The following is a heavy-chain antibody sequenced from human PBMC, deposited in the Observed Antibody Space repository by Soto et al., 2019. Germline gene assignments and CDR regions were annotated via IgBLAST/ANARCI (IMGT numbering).Heavy chain of an antibody. Sequence: PGGSLRLSCAASGFTFSDYYMSWIRQAPGKGLEWVSYISSSGSSTYYADSVKGRFTISRDSAKKSMYLQMNSLRAEDTAVYYCARDYYDSSGFFGYYYGMDVWGQGTTVTVSS. CDR3: ARDYYDSSGFFGYYYGMDV. J-gene: IGHJ6*02. CDR2: ISSSGSST. V-gene: IGHV3-11*01. CDR1: GFTFSDYY. D-gene: IGHD3-22*01.